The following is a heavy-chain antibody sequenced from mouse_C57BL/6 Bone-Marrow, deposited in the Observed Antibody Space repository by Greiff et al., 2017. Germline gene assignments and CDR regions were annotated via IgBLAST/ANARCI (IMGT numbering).Heavy chain of an antibody. CDR1: VYTFTSYW. CDR3: ASGNYYGTWYFEV. D-gene: IGHD1-1*01. CDR2: IDPSDSYT. J-gene: IGHJ1*03. Sequence: QVQLQQPGAELVKPGASVKLSCKASVYTFTSYWMQWVKQRPGQGLEWIGEIDPSDSYTNYNQKFKGKATLTVDTSSSTAYMQLSSLTSEDSAVYYCASGNYYGTWYFEVGGTGTTVTVSS. V-gene: IGHV1-50*01.